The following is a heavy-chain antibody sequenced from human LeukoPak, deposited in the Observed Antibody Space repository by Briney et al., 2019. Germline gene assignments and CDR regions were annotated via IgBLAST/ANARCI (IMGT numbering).Heavy chain of an antibody. CDR3: ARTTEGGYTYDYFYYYYMDV. V-gene: IGHV4-4*07. D-gene: IGHD5-18*01. CDR1: GGSISSYY. Sequence: SETLSLTCTVSGGSISSYYWSWIRQPAGKGLEWIGRIYTSGSTNYNPSLKSRVTMSVDTSKDQFSLKLSSVTAADTAVYYCARTTEGGYTYDYFYYYYMDVWGKGTTVTISS. J-gene: IGHJ6*03. CDR2: IYTSGST.